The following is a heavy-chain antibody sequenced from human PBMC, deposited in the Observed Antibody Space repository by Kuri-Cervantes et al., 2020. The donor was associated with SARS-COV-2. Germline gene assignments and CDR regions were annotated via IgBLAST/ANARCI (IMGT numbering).Heavy chain of an antibody. Sequence: GSLRLSCTVSGGSISSSSYYWGWIRQPPGKGLEWIGSIYHSGSTYYNPSLKSRVTISVDTSKNQFSLKLSSVTAADTAVYYCASEGERLLWFGELSRWGQGTLVTVSS. J-gene: IGHJ4*02. D-gene: IGHD3-10*01. CDR1: GGSISSSSYY. CDR2: IYHSGST. V-gene: IGHV4-39*07. CDR3: ASEGERLLWFGELSR.